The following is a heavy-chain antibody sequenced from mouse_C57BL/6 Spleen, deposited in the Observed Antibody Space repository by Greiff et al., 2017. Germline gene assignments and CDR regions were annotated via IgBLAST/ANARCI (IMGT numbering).Heavy chain of an antibody. D-gene: IGHD2-3*01. V-gene: IGHV1-55*01. CDR3: ARWLLRSDWYFDV. CDR2: IYPGSGST. Sequence: VQLQQPGAELVKPGASVKMSCEASGYTFTSYWITWVKQRPGQGLEWIGDIYPGSGSTNYNEKFKSKATLTVDTSSSTAYMQLSSLTSEDSAVYYCARWLLRSDWYFDVWGTGTTVTVSS. J-gene: IGHJ1*03. CDR1: GYTFTSYW.